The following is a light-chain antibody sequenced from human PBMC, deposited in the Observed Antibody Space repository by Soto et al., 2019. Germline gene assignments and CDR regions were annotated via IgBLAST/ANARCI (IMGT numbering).Light chain of an antibody. CDR1: QSISNW. J-gene: IGKJ1*01. V-gene: IGKV1-5*01. CDR2: DAS. CDR3: QQYKIYSQT. Sequence: GDRVTITCRASQSISNWLAWYQQRPGKAPKLLIYDASTLESGVPSRFSGSGSGTEFTLTINSLQPDDFATYYCQQYKIYSQTFGQGTKVDIK.